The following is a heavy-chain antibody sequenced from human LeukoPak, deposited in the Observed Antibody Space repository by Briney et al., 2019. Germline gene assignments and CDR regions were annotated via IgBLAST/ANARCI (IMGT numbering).Heavy chain of an antibody. CDR3: ASNENWNARQFDY. J-gene: IGHJ4*02. CDR1: GFTVSSNY. CDR2: IYSGGST. D-gene: IGHD1-1*01. Sequence: GGSLRLSCAASGFTVSSNYMSWVRQAPGKGLEGVSVIYSGGSTYYADSVKGRFTMSRDNSKNTLYLQMNSLRAEDTAVYYCASNENWNARQFDYWGQGTLVTVSS. V-gene: IGHV3-53*01.